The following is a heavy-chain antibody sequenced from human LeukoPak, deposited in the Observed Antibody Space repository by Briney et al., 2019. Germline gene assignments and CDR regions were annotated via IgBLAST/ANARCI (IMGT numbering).Heavy chain of an antibody. CDR1: GGSFSGYY. Sequence: SETLSLTCAVYGGSFSGYYWSWIRQPPGKGLEWIGEINHSGSTNYNPSLKSRVTISVDTSKNQFSLKLSSVTAADTAVCYCARVINCSSTSCYPNYGMDVWGQGTTVTVSS. J-gene: IGHJ6*02. CDR2: INHSGST. CDR3: ARVINCSSTSCYPNYGMDV. D-gene: IGHD2-2*01. V-gene: IGHV4-34*01.